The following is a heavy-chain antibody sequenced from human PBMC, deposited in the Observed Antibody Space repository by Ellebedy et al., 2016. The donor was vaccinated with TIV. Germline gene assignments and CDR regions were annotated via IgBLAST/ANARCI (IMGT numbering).Heavy chain of an antibody. D-gene: IGHD1-26*01. CDR3: ARGRYSGNYENVYFDY. CDR2: VNPTTGST. CDR1: GDTFIIYY. J-gene: IGHJ4*02. V-gene: IGHV1-46*03. Sequence: ASVKVSCXASGDTFIIYYLHWVRQAPGQGLEWMGVVNPTTGSTTYAQKFQDRITMTRDTSTSTVYMDLSSLRSEDTAVYYCARGRYSGNYENVYFDYWGQGTLVTVSS.